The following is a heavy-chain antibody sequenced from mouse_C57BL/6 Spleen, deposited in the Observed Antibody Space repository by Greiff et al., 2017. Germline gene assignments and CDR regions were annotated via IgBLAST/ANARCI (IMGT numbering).Heavy chain of an antibody. Sequence: VQLQQPGAELVKPGASVKLSCKASGYTFTSYWMHWVKQRPGQGLEWIGMIHPNSGSTNYNEKFKSKATLTVDKSSSTAYMQLSSLTSEDSAVYYCARDRPSDGYPWFAYWGKGTLVTVSA. V-gene: IGHV1-64*01. CDR1: GYTFTSYW. CDR3: ARDRPSDGYPWFAY. CDR2: IHPNSGST. J-gene: IGHJ3*01. D-gene: IGHD2-3*01.